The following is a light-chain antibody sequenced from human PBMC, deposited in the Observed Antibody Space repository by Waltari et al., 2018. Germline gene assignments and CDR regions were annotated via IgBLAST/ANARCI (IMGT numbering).Light chain of an antibody. CDR2: DVS. CDR3: SSYTSTSTLV. CDR1: SRDIGSYTY. Sequence: QPALTHPASVSGSPGQSITISCTGTSRDIGSYTYVSWYQQHPGKAPKLMIYDVSHRPSGVSNRFSGSKSANTASLTISGLLAEDEADYYCSSYTSTSTLVFGGGTKLTVL. V-gene: IGLV2-14*03. J-gene: IGLJ2*01.